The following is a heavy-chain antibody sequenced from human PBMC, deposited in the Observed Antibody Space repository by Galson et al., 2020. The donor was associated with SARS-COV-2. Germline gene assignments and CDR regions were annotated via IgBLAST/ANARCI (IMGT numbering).Heavy chain of an antibody. D-gene: IGHD3-10*01. CDR3: AKDRTYGSGSYYHHFDY. J-gene: IGHJ4*02. CDR1: GFTFSSYA. Sequence: GGSLRLSCAASGFTFSSYAMSWVRQAPGKGLEWVSAISGSGGSTYYADSVKGRFTISRDNSKNTLYLQMNSLRAEDTAVYYCAKDRTYGSGSYYHHFDYWGQGTLVTVSS. CDR2: ISGSGGST. V-gene: IGHV3-23*01.